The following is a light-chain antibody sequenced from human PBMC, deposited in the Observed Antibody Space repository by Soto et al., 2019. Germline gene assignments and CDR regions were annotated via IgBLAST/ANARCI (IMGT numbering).Light chain of an antibody. J-gene: IGLJ2*01. CDR3: CLYARSSTFI. V-gene: IGLV2-23*02. Sequence: QSALTQPASVSGSPGQSITISCTGTSSDIGSYNLVSWYQQHPGKAPKLMIYEATKRPSGVSNRFSGSKSGNTASLTISGLQAEDEADYYFCLYARSSTFIFGAGTKLTVL. CDR1: SSDIGSYNL. CDR2: EAT.